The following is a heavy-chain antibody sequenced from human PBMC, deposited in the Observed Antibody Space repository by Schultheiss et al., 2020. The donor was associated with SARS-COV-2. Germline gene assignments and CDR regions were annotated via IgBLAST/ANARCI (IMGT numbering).Heavy chain of an antibody. V-gene: IGHV3-48*04. CDR3: ARESGSPRGYYYGMDV. Sequence: GGSLRLSCAASGFTFSSYWMNWVRQAPGKGLEWVSYISSSGSTIYYADSVKGRFTISRDNAKNSLYLQMNSLRAEDTAVYYCARESGSPRGYYYGMDVWGQGTTVTVSS. CDR2: ISSSGSTI. J-gene: IGHJ6*02. D-gene: IGHD3-10*01. CDR1: GFTFSSYW.